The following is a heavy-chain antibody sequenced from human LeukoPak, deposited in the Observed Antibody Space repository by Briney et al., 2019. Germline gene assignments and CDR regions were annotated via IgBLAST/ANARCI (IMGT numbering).Heavy chain of an antibody. Sequence: GGSLRLSCAASGFTFSGSALHWVRQASGKGLEWVGRIRTKGKSYATAYAASVKGRFIISRDDSKNTADLQMNSLKTEDTAVYYCTRTTVTTADWFDPWGQGTLVTVSS. D-gene: IGHD4-17*01. CDR1: GFTFSGSA. CDR2: IRTKGKSYAT. CDR3: TRTTVTTADWFDP. J-gene: IGHJ5*02. V-gene: IGHV3-73*01.